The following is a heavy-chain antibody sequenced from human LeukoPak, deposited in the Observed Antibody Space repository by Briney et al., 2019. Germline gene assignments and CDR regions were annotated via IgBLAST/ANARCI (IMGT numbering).Heavy chain of an antibody. V-gene: IGHV1-69*13. J-gene: IGHJ3*02. D-gene: IGHD2-2*01. CDR2: IIPIFGTA. CDR3: AILVNLIVVVPAARDAFDI. Sequence: ASVKVSCKASGGTFSSYAISWVRQAPGQGLEWMGGIIPIFGTANYAQKFQGRVTITADESTSTAYMELSSLRSEDTAVYYCAILVNLIVVVPAARDAFDIWGQGTMVTVSS. CDR1: GGTFSSYA.